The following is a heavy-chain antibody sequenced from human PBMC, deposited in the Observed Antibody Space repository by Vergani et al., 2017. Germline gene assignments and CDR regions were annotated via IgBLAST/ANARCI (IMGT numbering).Heavy chain of an antibody. D-gene: IGHD6-13*01. J-gene: IGHJ3*02. CDR3: ARDYSPVGVDDAFDI. Sequence: QVQLVESGGGVVQPGRSLRLSCAASGFTFSSYAMHWVRQAPGKGLEWVAVISYDGSNKYYADSVKGRFTISRDNSKDTLYLQMNSMTAEDTAVYYCARDYSPVGVDDAFDIWGQGTVVTVSS. CDR2: ISYDGSNK. CDR1: GFTFSSYA. V-gene: IGHV3-30-3*01.